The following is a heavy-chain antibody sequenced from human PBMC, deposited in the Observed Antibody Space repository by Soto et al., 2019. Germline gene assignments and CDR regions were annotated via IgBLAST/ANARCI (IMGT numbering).Heavy chain of an antibody. V-gene: IGHV1-2*02. D-gene: IGHD4-4*01. CDR2: INPNSGGT. CDR1: GYTFTDYY. J-gene: IGHJ6*02. Sequence: GASVKVSCKASGYTFTDYYMHWARQAPGQGLEWMGCINPNSGGTIYAQKFQGRVTMTGDTSISTAYMELSRLRSDDTAMYYCARARGTAVSELYHYYGMDVWGQGTTVTVSS. CDR3: ARARGTAVSELYHYYGMDV.